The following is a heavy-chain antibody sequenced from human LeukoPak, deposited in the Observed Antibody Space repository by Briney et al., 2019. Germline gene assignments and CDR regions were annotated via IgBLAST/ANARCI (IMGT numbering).Heavy chain of an antibody. Sequence: SETLSLTCTVSGGSISSYYWSWIRQPPGKGLEWVGYIYYSGSTNYNPSLKSRVTISVDTSKNQLSLKLSSVTAADTAVYYCARVTNWFDPWGQGTLVTVSS. J-gene: IGHJ5*02. V-gene: IGHV4-59*01. CDR2: IYYSGST. CDR1: GGSISSYY. CDR3: ARVTNWFDP.